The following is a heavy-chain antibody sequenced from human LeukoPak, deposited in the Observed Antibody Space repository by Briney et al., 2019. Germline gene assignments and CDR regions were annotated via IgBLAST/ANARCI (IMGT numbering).Heavy chain of an antibody. CDR3: ARDGAVAGTAYPEY. V-gene: IGHV1-2*02. CDR2: INPNSGGT. D-gene: IGHD6-19*01. Sequence: ASVKVSCKASGYTFTGYYMHWVRQAPGQGLEWMGWINPNSGGTNYAQKFQGRVTMTRGTSISTAYMELSRLTSDDAAVYYCARDGAVAGTAYPEYWGQGTLVTVSS. J-gene: IGHJ4*02. CDR1: GYTFTGYY.